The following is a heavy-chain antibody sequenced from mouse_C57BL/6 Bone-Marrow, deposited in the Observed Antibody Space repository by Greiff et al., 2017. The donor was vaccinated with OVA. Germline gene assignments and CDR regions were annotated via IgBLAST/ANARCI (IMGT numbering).Heavy chain of an antibody. CDR1: GYTFTSYW. CDR2: IHPNSGST. Sequence: QVHVKQPGAELVKPGASVKLSCKASGYTFTSYWMHWVKQRPGQGLEWIGMIHPNSGSTNYNEKFKSKATLTVDKSSSTAYMQLSSLTSEDSAVYYCARMRRIFDYWGQGTTLTVSS. V-gene: IGHV1-64*01. CDR3: ARMRRIFDY. J-gene: IGHJ2*01.